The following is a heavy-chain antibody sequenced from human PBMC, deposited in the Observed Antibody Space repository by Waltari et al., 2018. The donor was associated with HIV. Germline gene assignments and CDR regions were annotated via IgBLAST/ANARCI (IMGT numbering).Heavy chain of an antibody. J-gene: IGHJ6*02. D-gene: IGHD6-13*01. CDR2: IIPVLGIT. CDR1: GGTFTSYG. CDR3: ARGAAAGNHFYYGMDV. V-gene: IGHV1-69*04. Sequence: QVQLVQSGAEVKKPGSSVKVSCKASGGTFTSYGISWVRQAPGQGLEWMGRIIPVLGITNYEQKFQGRVTITADKSTSTAYMELRSLRSEDTVVYYCARGAAAGNHFYYGMDVWGQGTTVTVSS.